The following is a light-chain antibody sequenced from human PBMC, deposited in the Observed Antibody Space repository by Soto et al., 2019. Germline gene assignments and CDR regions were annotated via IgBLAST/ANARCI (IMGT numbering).Light chain of an antibody. J-gene: IGKJ3*01. CDR3: QQRSTWPPELT. CDR2: DTF. Sequence: EIVLTQSPATLSLSPGERATLSCRASQSVGSHLTWYQQKRGQPPRLLIYDTFNRATGIPDRFSGRRSRTDFTLAIRRLDPEDFAVYYCQQRSTWPPELTFGPGTKVDIK. V-gene: IGKV3-11*01. CDR1: QSVGSH.